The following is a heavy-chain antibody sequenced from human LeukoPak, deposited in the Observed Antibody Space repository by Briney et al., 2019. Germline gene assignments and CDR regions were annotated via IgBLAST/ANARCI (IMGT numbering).Heavy chain of an antibody. D-gene: IGHD5-24*01. J-gene: IGHJ6*03. CDR2: IKSKAYGGTT. V-gene: IGHV3-49*04. CDR1: GFTFGDYA. Sequence: EPGGSLRLSCTASGFTFGDYAMSWVRQAPGKGLEWVGFIKSKAYGGTTEYAASVKGRFTISRDDSKGIAYLQMNSLKTEDTAVYYCTSEMATIAGDYYYMDVWGKGTTVTTSS. CDR3: TSEMATIAGDYYYMDV.